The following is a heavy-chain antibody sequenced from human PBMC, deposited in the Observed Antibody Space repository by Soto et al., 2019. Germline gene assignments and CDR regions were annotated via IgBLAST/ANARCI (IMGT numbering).Heavy chain of an antibody. Sequence: GASVKVSCKASGGTFSRYAISWVRQAPGQGLEWMGGIIPMFATPNYAEKFQGRLSITADESTTTVYMQLSSLRSEDTAAYYCARQFDYDSSGHYYAYWGQGTLVTVSS. CDR1: GGTFSRYA. D-gene: IGHD3-22*01. CDR2: IIPMFATP. J-gene: IGHJ4*02. CDR3: ARQFDYDSSGHYYAY. V-gene: IGHV1-69*13.